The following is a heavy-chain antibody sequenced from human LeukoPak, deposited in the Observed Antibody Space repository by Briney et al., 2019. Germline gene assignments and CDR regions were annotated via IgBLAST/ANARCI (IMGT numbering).Heavy chain of an antibody. D-gene: IGHD3-22*01. J-gene: IGHJ4*02. V-gene: IGHV3-48*03. CDR3: ARDRDYYDSSGYYAHYLDY. Sequence: GSLRLSCAASGFSFSRYEMNWVRQAPGKGLEWVSYITSSGSTTYYADSVKGRFTISRDNAKNSLYLQMNSLRAEDTAVYYCARDRDYYDSSGYYAHYLDYWGQGTLVTVSS. CDR2: ITSSGSTT. CDR1: GFSFSRYE.